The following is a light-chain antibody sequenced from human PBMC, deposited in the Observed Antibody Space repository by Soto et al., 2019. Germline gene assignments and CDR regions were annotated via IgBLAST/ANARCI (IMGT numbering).Light chain of an antibody. V-gene: IGLV2-14*01. CDR1: SNDVGGYNY. J-gene: IGLJ2*01. CDR2: DVS. CDR3: SSYTSSSTLVV. Sequence: QSALTQPASVSESPGQSITISCSGTSNDVGGYNYVSWYQQHPGKAPKLIIYDVSNRPSGVSNRFSGSKSGNTASLTISGLQAEDEADYYCSSYTSSSTLVVFGGGTQLTVL.